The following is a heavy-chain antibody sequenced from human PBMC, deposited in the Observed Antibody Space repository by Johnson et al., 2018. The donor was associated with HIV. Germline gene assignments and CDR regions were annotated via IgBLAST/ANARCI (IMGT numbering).Heavy chain of an antibody. CDR2: IRYDGSNK. J-gene: IGHJ3*02. CDR1: GFTFSSYG. D-gene: IGHD3-16*01. V-gene: IGHV3-30*02. CDR3: AKDMGGVGVMLDNAFDI. Sequence: QMLLVESGGGVVQPGGSLRLSCAASGFTFSSYGMHWVRQAPGKGLEWVAFIRYDGSNKYYADSVKGRFTISRDNSKNTLYLQMNSLRAEDTAVYYCAKDMGGVGVMLDNAFDIWGQGTMVTVSS.